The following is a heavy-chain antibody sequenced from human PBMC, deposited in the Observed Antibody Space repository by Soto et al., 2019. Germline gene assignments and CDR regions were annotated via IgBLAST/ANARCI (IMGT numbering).Heavy chain of an antibody. CDR1: GGSISGHF. CDR2: VHNNGAT. J-gene: IGHJ4*02. CDR3: ARISGGPIC. V-gene: IGHV4-4*07. Sequence: QVHLLQSGPGLVKPSETLSLTCTVSGGSISGHFWNWFRQPAGKRLQWIGRVHNNGATNYNPSLRSRVTMSVDTSNSQLSLKLSSVTAADTAVYYCARISGGPICWGQGTLVTVSS.